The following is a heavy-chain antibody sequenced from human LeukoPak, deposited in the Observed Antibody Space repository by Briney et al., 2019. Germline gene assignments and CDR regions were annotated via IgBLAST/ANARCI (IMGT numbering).Heavy chain of an antibody. CDR1: GFTFSSYW. V-gene: IGHV3-7*01. CDR2: IKQDGSEK. Sequence: PGGSLRLSCAASGFTFSSYWMSWVRQAPGKGLEWVANIKQDGSEKYYVDSVKGRFTIPRDNAKNSLYLQMNSLRAEDTAVYYCAREGIAVAGSMDAFDIWGQGTMVTVSS. J-gene: IGHJ3*02. D-gene: IGHD6-19*01. CDR3: AREGIAVAGSMDAFDI.